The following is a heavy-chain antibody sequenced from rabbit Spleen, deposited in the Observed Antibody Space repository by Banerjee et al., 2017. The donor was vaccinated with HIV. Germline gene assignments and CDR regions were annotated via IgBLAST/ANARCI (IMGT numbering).Heavy chain of an antibody. CDR1: GFSFNDDYV. V-gene: IGHV1S45*01. D-gene: IGHD8-1*01. Sequence: QEQLEESGGGLVKPEGSLTLPCTASGFSFNDDYVMCWVRQAPGKGLEWSACIDSGSSGFTYFASWAKGRFTISKTSSTTVTLQMTSLTAADTATYFCARDTGSSFSSYGMDLWGPGTLVTVS. CDR2: IDSGSSGFT. CDR3: ARDTGSSFSSYGMDL. J-gene: IGHJ6*01.